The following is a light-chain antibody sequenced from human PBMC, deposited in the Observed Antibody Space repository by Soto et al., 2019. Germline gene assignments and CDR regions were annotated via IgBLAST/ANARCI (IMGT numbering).Light chain of an antibody. CDR1: QSVSSSY. J-gene: IGKJ4*01. Sequence: EIELTQSPGTLSLSPGERATLSCRASQSVSSSYLAWYQQKPGQAPRLLIYGASSRATGIPDRFSGSGSGTDFTLTISRLEPEDFAVYYCQQYDRSPLTFGGGTKVEIK. V-gene: IGKV3-20*01. CDR3: QQYDRSPLT. CDR2: GAS.